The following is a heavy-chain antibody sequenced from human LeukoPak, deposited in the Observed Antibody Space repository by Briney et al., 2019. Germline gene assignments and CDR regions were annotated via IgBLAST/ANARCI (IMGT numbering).Heavy chain of an antibody. Sequence: GGSLRLSCAASGFTFSSYAMSWVRQAPGKGLEWVSAICGSGGSTYYADSVKGRFTISRDNSKNTLYLQMNSLRAEDTAVYYCAKDGTGYYYDSSGYYLNYWGQGTLVTVSS. J-gene: IGHJ4*02. V-gene: IGHV3-23*01. CDR2: ICGSGGST. CDR3: AKDGTGYYYDSSGYYLNY. D-gene: IGHD3-22*01. CDR1: GFTFSSYA.